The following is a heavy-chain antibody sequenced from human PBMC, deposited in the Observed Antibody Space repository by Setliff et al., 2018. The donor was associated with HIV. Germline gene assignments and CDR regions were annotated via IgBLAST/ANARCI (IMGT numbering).Heavy chain of an antibody. Sequence: SLRLSCTASGFTFGDNVMNWVRQAPGKGLEWVGFIRSKAYGGTTEYAASVKGRFTISRDDSKSIAYLQMNSLKTEDTAVYYCTRGLMTTVVHDYWGQGTLVTVSS. CDR2: IRSKAYGGTT. D-gene: IGHD4-17*01. V-gene: IGHV3-49*04. CDR1: GFTFGDNV. J-gene: IGHJ4*02. CDR3: TRGLMTTVVHDY.